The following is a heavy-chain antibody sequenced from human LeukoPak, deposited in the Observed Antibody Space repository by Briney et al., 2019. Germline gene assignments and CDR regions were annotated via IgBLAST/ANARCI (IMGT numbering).Heavy chain of an antibody. CDR3: ANNAYDFWSGYRY. V-gene: IGHV3-21*04. J-gene: IGHJ4*02. CDR2: INTRSSNI. CDR1: GFTFNSYT. Sequence: GGSLRLSCAASGFTFNSYTMSWVRQAPGKGLEWVSSINTRSSNIYYADSMKGRFTVSRDNTKNSLYLQVNSLRAEDTAVYYCANNAYDFWSGYRYWGQGTLVTVSS. D-gene: IGHD3-3*01.